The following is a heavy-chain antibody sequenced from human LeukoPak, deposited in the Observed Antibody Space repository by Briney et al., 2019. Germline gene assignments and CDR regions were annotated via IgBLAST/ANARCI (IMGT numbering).Heavy chain of an antibody. D-gene: IGHD4-11*01. CDR1: GITVSSYY. CDR2: IYGSGGT. Sequence: GGSLRLSCAASGITVSSYYMSWVRQAPGKGLEWVSVIYGSGGTYYADSAKGRFAISRDNSKNTLYLQISSLRAEDTAIYYCTRHQYDAFEIWGQGTMVTVSS. J-gene: IGHJ3*02. V-gene: IGHV3-53*01. CDR3: TRHQYDAFEI.